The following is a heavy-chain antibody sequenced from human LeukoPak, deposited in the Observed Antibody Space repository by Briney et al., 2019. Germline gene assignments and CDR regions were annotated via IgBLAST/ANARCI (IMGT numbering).Heavy chain of an antibody. V-gene: IGHV4-39*01. D-gene: IGHD2-2*01. J-gene: IGHJ1*01. Sequence: SETLSLTCTVSGGSISSSNFYWGWIRQPPGKGLEWIGNIYYSGSTYYNPSLKSRVTISVDTSKNQFSLKLSSVTAADTAVYYCARVVPAAPEDFQYWGQGTLVTVSS. CDR1: GGSISSSNFY. CDR3: ARVVPAAPEDFQY. CDR2: IYYSGST.